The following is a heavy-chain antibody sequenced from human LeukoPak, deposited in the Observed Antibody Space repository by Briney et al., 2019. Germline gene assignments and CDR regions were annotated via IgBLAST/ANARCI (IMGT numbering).Heavy chain of an antibody. V-gene: IGHV4-34*01. CDR1: GGSISSYY. J-gene: IGHJ6*03. D-gene: IGHD6-6*01. CDR3: ARKVGYSSSSWVFVYYYYMDV. CDR2: INHSGST. Sequence: SETLSLTCTVSGGSISSYYWSWLRQPPGKGLEWIGEINHSGSTNYNPSLKSRVTISVDTSKNQFSLKLSSVTAADTAVYYCARKVGYSSSSWVFVYYYYMDVWGKGTTVTVSS.